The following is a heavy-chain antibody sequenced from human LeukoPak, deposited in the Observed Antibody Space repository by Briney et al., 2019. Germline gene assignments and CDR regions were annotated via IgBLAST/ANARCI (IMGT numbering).Heavy chain of an antibody. CDR3: ARESLGTVDY. J-gene: IGHJ4*02. CDR1: GGSFSGYY. CDR2: INFSGST. V-gene: IGHV4-34*01. Sequence: PSETLSLTCAVYGGSFSGYYWSWIRQPPGKGLEWIGEINFSGSTNYNPSLKSRFTISVDTSKNQFSLKLSSVTVADTAVYYCARESLGTVDYWGQRTLVTVSS. D-gene: IGHD7-27*01.